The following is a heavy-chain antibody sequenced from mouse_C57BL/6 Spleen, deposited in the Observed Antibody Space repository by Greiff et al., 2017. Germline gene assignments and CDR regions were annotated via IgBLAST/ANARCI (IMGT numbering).Heavy chain of an antibody. CDR3: ARDGHYYGSSYGWFAY. CDR2: ISYDGSN. D-gene: IGHD1-1*01. CDR1: GYSITSGYY. Sequence: EVKLEESGPGLVKPSQSLSLTCSVTGYSITSGYYWNWIRQFPGNKLEWMGYISYDGSNNYNPSLKNRISITRDTSKNQFFLKLNSVTTEDTATYYCARDGHYYGSSYGWFAYWGQGTLVTVSA. J-gene: IGHJ3*01. V-gene: IGHV3-6*01.